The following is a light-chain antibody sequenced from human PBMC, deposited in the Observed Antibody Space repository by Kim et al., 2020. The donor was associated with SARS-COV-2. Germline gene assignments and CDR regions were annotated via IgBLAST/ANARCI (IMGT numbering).Light chain of an antibody. V-gene: IGLV3-9*01. CDR3: QVWDSSTWV. J-gene: IGLJ3*02. Sequence: VALGQTARITCGGNNMGSKKVHWYQQKPGQAPVLVIYSDSNRPSGIPERFSGSNSGNTATLTISRAQAGDEADYYCQVWDSSTWVFGGGTQLTVL. CDR2: SDS. CDR1: NMGSKK.